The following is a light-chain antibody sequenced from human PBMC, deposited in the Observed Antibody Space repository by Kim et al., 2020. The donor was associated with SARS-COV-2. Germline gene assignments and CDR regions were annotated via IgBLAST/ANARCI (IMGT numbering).Light chain of an antibody. V-gene: IGKV3-20*01. Sequence: RSLSPGERATLSCRASQSVSSSYLAWYQQKPGQAPRLLIYGASSRATGIPDRFSGSGSGTDFTLTISRLEPEDFAVYYCQQYGSSFGPGTKVDIK. CDR1: QSVSSSY. J-gene: IGKJ3*01. CDR3: QQYGSS. CDR2: GAS.